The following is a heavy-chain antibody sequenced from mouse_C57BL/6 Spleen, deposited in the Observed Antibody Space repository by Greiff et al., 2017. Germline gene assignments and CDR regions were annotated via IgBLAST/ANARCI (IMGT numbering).Heavy chain of an antibody. J-gene: IGHJ4*01. CDR1: GYSITSGYY. CDR2: ISYDGSN. Sequence: EVKLMESGPGLVKPSQSLSLTCSVTGYSITSGYYWNWIRQFPGNKLEWMGYISYDGSNNYNPSLKNRISITRDTSKNQFFLKLNSVTTEDTATYCCARDQRGGGTDAMDYWGQGTSVTVSS. V-gene: IGHV3-6*01. D-gene: IGHD4-1*01. CDR3: ARDQRGGGTDAMDY.